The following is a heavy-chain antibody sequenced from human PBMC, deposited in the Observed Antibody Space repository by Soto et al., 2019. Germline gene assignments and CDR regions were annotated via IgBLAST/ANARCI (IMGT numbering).Heavy chain of an antibody. D-gene: IGHD6-13*01. CDR1: GGSISSYY. CDR3: ARRGIAASMDV. Sequence: ASETLSLTCTVSGGSISSYYWSWIRQPPGKGLEWIGYIYYSGSTNYNPSLKSRVTISVDTSKNQFSLKLSSVTAADTAVYYCARRGIAASMDVWGQGTTVTVSS. J-gene: IGHJ6*02. V-gene: IGHV4-59*01. CDR2: IYYSGST.